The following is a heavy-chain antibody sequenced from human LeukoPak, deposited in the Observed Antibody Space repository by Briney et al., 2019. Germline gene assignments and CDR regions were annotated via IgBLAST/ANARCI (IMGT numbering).Heavy chain of an antibody. V-gene: IGHV3-9*01. Sequence: GRSLRLSCAASGFTFDDYAMHWVRQAPGKGLEWVSGISWNSGSIGYADSVKGRFTISRDNAKNSLYLQMNSLRAEDTALYYCAKDAHTAMVRSFDYWGQGTLVTVSS. J-gene: IGHJ4*02. CDR3: AKDAHTAMVRSFDY. CDR1: GFTFDDYA. D-gene: IGHD5-18*01. CDR2: ISWNSGSI.